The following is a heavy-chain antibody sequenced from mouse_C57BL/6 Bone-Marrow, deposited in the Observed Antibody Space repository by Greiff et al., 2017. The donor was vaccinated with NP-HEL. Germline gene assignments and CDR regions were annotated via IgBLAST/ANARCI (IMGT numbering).Heavy chain of an antibody. V-gene: IGHV5-9-1*02. CDR2: ISSGGDYI. CDR3: TRVWWGYFDY. Sequence: EVKLMESGEGLVKPGGSLKLSCAASGFTFSSYAMSWVRQTPEQRLEWVAYISSGGDYIYYADTVKGRFTISRDNARNTRYLQMSSLKSEDTAMYYCTRVWWGYFDYWGQGTTLTVSS. CDR1: GFTFSSYA. J-gene: IGHJ2*01. D-gene: IGHD1-1*02.